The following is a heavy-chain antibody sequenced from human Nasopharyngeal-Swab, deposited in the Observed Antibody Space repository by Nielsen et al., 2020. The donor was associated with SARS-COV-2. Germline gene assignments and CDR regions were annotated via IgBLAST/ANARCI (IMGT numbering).Heavy chain of an antibody. V-gene: IGHV4-4*02. D-gene: IGHD3-10*01. Sequence: VRQAPGKGLEWIGEIYNTGSTNYNPSLRSRVTISVDTSKNQFSLKLSSVTAADTAVYYCARGITTLYYYYYMDVWGKGTTVTVSS. CDR3: ARGITTLYYYYYMDV. CDR2: IYNTGST. J-gene: IGHJ6*03.